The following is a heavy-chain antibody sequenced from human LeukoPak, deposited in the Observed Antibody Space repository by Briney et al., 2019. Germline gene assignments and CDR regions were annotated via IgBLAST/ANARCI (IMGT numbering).Heavy chain of an antibody. Sequence: GESLKISCKGSGYSFTSYWIGWVRPMPGKGLEWMGIIYPGDSDTRYSPSFQGQVTISADKSISTAYLQWSSLKASDTAMYYCARPLMDSVVDVETKGGYAFDIWGQGTMVTVSS. D-gene: IGHD5-24*01. V-gene: IGHV5-51*01. CDR1: GYSFTSYW. J-gene: IGHJ3*02. CDR3: ARPLMDSVVDVETKGGYAFDI. CDR2: IYPGDSDT.